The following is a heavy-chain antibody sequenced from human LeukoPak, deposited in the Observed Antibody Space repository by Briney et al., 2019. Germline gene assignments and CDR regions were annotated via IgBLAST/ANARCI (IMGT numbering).Heavy chain of an antibody. D-gene: IGHD4-23*01. CDR1: GFIFSSYW. CDR2: INSDESDT. V-gene: IGHV3-74*01. J-gene: IGHJ4*02. CDR3: ARAATVVTGLFDY. Sequence: GGSLRLSRAASGFIFSSYWMHWVRQVPGKGLVWVSRINSDESDTNYADSVKGRFTISRDNAKNTLYLQMNSLRAEDTAVYYCARAATVVTGLFDYWGQGTLVTVSS.